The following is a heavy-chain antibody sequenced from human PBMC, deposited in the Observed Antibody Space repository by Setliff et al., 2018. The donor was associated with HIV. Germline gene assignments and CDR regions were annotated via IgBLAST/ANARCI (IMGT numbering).Heavy chain of an antibody. CDR3: ARDDIVATRYYYYYYLDV. V-gene: IGHV4-61*09. CDR1: GASINSGSYY. D-gene: IGHD5-12*01. Sequence: SETLSLTCTVSGASINSGSYYWTWLRQPAGKGLEWLGHIYSSGSTNYNPSLKSRLTLSVDTSKNQFSLKLNSVTAADAAVYYCARDDIVATRYYYYYYLDVWGKGTTVTVSS. CDR2: IYSSGST. J-gene: IGHJ6*03.